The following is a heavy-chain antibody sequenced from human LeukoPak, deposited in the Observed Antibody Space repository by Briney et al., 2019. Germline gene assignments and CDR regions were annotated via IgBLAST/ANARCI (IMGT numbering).Heavy chain of an antibody. CDR2: ISGGGGST. CDR1: GFTFSSYA. V-gene: IGHV3-23*01. CDR3: AKDNSRALYYYGSGSRFH. D-gene: IGHD3-10*01. Sequence: GGSLRLSCAASGFTFSSYAMSWVRQAPGKGLEWVSAISGGGGSTYYADSVKGRFTISRDNSKNSLYLQMNSLRAEDTAVYYCAKDNSRALYYYGSGSRFHWGQGTLVTVSS. J-gene: IGHJ4*02.